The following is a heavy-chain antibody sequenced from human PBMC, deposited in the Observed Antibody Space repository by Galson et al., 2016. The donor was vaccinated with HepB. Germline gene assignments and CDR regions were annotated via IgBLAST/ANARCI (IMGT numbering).Heavy chain of an antibody. V-gene: IGHV6-1*01. J-gene: IGHJ5*01. Sequence: CAISGDSVPNINVAWNWIRQSPSRGLEWLGRTYYRSKWWHTYAVSMKSRTTINPDTFKNQFSLQLNSVTPEDTAVYYCARAEANWDGGGDNYFDSWGQGILVTVSS. CDR2: TYYRSKWWH. D-gene: IGHD7-27*01. CDR3: ARAEANWDGGGDNYFDS. CDR1: GDSVPNINVA.